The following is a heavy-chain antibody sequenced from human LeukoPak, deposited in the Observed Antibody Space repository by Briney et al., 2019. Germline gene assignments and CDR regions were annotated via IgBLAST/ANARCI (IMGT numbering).Heavy chain of an antibody. V-gene: IGHV4-4*02. CDR3: ARGIPGYFGTSGYYYEY. CDR2: IHHSGST. Sequence: SETLSLTCTVSGGSISNYWWTWVRQPPGKGLEWIGEIHHSGSTNYSPSLKSRVTISVDNSRNQFSLRLSSVSAADTAVYYCARGIPGYFGTSGYYYEYWGQGTLVTVSS. J-gene: IGHJ4*02. CDR1: GGSISNYW. D-gene: IGHD3-22*01.